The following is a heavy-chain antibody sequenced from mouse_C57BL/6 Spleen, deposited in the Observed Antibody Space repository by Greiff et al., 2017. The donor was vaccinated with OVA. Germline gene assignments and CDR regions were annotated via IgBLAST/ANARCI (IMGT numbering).Heavy chain of an antibody. D-gene: IGHD1-1*01. CDR2: IDPETGGT. CDR3: TRESYYYGSSSWYFDV. Sequence: VQLQQSGAELVRPGASVTLSCKASGYTFTDYEMHWVKQTPVHGLEWIGAIDPETGGTAYNQKFKGKAILTADKSSSTAYMELRSLTSEDSAVYYCTRESYYYGSSSWYFDVWGTGTTVTVSS. CDR1: GYTFTDYE. V-gene: IGHV1-15*01. J-gene: IGHJ1*03.